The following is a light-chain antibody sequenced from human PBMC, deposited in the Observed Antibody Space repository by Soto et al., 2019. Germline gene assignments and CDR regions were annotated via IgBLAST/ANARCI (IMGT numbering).Light chain of an antibody. J-gene: IGLJ3*02. CDR3: QSYDSRLSIWV. V-gene: IGLV1-40*01. CDR1: PSKIGAGYA. Sequence: QSVLTQPPSVSGAPGQRVIISCTGSPSKIGAGYAVHWYRRLPGTAPKLLISGNNNRPSGVPDRFSGSKSGTSASLAIAGLQAEDEADDYCQSYDSRLSIWVFGGGTKLTVL. CDR2: GNN.